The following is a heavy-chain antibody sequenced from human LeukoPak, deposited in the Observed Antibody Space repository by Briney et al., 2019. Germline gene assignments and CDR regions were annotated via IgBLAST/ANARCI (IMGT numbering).Heavy chain of an antibody. J-gene: IGHJ6*03. V-gene: IGHV4-39*01. Sequence: SETLSPTCAVSGGSVSSIPYYWGWIRQPPGKGLEWIGSIFYTGNTYYNPSLKSRVTISVDTSKNQFSLRLSSVTAADTAVYYCARQGPDFASGTDYYYYMDVWGKGTTVTVSS. CDR1: GGSVSSIPYY. CDR3: ARQGPDFASGTDYYYYMDV. D-gene: IGHD1-14*01. CDR2: IFYTGNT.